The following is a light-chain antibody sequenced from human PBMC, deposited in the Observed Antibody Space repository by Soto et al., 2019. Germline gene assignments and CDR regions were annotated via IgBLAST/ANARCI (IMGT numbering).Light chain of an antibody. CDR3: QSYDSSLSGVV. CDR2: GNI. V-gene: IGLV1-40*01. CDR1: SSNIGSGYE. J-gene: IGLJ2*01. Sequence: QSVLTQPPSVSEAPGQRVTISCTGSSSNIGSGYEVHWYQQLPGTAPKLLIYGNIYRPSGVPDRFSGSKSDTSVSLAITGLQAEDEADYHCQSYDSSLSGVVFGGGTKLTVL.